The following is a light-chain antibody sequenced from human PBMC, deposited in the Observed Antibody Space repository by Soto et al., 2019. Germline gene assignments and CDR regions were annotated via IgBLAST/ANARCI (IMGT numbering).Light chain of an antibody. J-gene: IGKJ5*01. V-gene: IGKV3-11*01. CDR3: QQRSNWPLT. Sequence: EIVLTQSPATLSLSPGERATLFCRASQSVSGYFAWYQQKPGQAPNLLIYDASNRATGIPARFSGSGSGTDFTLTISSLEPEDFAVYYCQQRSNWPLTFGQGTRLEIK. CDR1: QSVSGY. CDR2: DAS.